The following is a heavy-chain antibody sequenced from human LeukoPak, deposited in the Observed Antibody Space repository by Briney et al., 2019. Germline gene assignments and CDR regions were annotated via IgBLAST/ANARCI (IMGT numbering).Heavy chain of an antibody. CDR1: GYSISSGYY. D-gene: IGHD5-18*01. Sequence: PSETLSLTCAVSGYSISSGYYWGRIRQPPGKGLEWIGSIYHSGSTYYNPSLKSRVTISVDTSKNQFSLKLSSVTAADTAVYYCASSDTAMVTIWFDPWGQGTLVTVSS. CDR3: ASSDTAMVTIWFDP. V-gene: IGHV4-38-2*01. J-gene: IGHJ5*02. CDR2: IYHSGST.